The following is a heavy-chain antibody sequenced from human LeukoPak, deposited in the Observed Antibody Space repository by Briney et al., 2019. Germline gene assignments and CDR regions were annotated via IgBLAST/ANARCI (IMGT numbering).Heavy chain of an antibody. CDR3: ARAKQRYSSGLRWFDP. Sequence: GSLRLSCAAPGFTFSSYWMSWVRQAPGKGLEWIGYIYYSGSTSYNPSLKSRVTISVDTSKNQFSLKLSSVTAADTAVYYCARAKQRYSSGLRWFDPWGQGTLVTVSS. CDR1: GFTFSSYW. CDR2: IYYSGST. J-gene: IGHJ5*02. D-gene: IGHD6-19*01. V-gene: IGHV4-59*08.